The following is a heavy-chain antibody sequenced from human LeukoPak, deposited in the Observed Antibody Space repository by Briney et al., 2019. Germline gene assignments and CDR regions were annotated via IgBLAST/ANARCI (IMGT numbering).Heavy chain of an antibody. CDR2: IYYSGST. Sequence: SETLSLTRTVSGGSISSSTYYWGWIRQPPGKGLEWIGCIYYSGSTYYNPSLKSRVTISADMSKNQFSLKLSSVTAADTAVYYCARRNRFLDMRAFDIWGQGTMVTVSS. V-gene: IGHV4-39*01. CDR1: GGSISSSTYY. D-gene: IGHD1-14*01. J-gene: IGHJ3*02. CDR3: ARRNRFLDMRAFDI.